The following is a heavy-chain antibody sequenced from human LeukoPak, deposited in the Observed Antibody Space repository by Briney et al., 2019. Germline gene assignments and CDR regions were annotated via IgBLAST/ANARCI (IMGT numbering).Heavy chain of an antibody. CDR2: INQDGSVK. CDR1: GFTFSSYW. CDR3: ATYSILNAREFRY. Sequence: GGSLRLSCAASGFTFSSYWMIWVRQAPGKGLEWVANINQDGSVKYYVDSVKGRFTISRDNAKNSLYLQMESLRAEDTAVYYCATYSILNAREFRYWGQGTLVTVTS. D-gene: IGHD4-11*01. J-gene: IGHJ1*01. V-gene: IGHV3-7*01.